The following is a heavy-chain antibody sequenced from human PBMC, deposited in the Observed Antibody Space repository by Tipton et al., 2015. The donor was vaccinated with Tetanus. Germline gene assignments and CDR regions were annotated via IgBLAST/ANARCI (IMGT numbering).Heavy chain of an antibody. CDR1: GGSINTGDYY. CDR3: ARDRGVRGGYYYYHGMDV. D-gene: IGHD3-10*01. CDR2: ISNSGST. Sequence: TLSLTCNVSGGSINTGDYYWSWIRQHPGEGPERIGYISNSGSTYYNPSLKSRVTISVDTSQKQISLKVNSVTAADTAVYYCARDRGVRGGYYYYHGMDVWGQGTTVTVSS. J-gene: IGHJ6*02. V-gene: IGHV4-31*03.